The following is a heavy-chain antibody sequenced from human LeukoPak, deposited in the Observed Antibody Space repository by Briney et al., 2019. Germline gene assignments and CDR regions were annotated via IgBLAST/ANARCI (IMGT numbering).Heavy chain of an antibody. V-gene: IGHV3-21*01. CDR2: ISSSSSYI. CDR1: GFTFSSYS. Sequence: GGSLRLSCAASGFTFSSYSMNWVRQAPGKGLEWVSSISSSSSYIYYADSVKGRFTISRDNAKNSLYLQMNSLRAEDTAVYYCARDLGGEWELPGSYWGQGTLVTVSS. D-gene: IGHD1-26*01. J-gene: IGHJ4*02. CDR3: ARDLGGEWELPGSY.